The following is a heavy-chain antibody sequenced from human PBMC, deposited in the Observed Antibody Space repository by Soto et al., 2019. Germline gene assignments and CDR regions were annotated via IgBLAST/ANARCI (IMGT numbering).Heavy chain of an antibody. CDR2: IIPIFGTA. D-gene: IGHD1-26*01. CDR3: ARSNSGSYSEAENWFDP. Sequence: QVQLVQSGAEVKKPGSSVKVSCKASGGTFSSYAISWVRQAPGQGLEWMGGIIPIFGTANYAQKFQGRVTNTADESTSTAYMELSSLRSQDTAVYYCARSNSGSYSEAENWFDPWGQGTLVTVSS. CDR1: GGTFSSYA. V-gene: IGHV1-69*01. J-gene: IGHJ5*02.